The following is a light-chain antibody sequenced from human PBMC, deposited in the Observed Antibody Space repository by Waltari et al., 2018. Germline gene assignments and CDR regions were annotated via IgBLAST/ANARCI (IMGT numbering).Light chain of an antibody. J-gene: IGKJ1*01. V-gene: IGKV3-20*01. Sequence: ELVLTQSPGTLSLSPWERATLSCRASQNIGRYLVWYQQKPGQPPRLLIYAASTRATGLPDRFIGSGSGTDFSLTIARLEPEDCAVYFCQNHERLPATFGQGTKVEI. CDR3: QNHERLPAT. CDR1: QNIGRY. CDR2: AAS.